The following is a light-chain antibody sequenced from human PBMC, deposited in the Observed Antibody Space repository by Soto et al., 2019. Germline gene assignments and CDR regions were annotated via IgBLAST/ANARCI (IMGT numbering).Light chain of an antibody. CDR1: QSVSSN. CDR2: DAS. CDR3: QQYHTWPVT. V-gene: IGKV3-15*01. Sequence: EIVMAQSQATLSVSPGERSSLSCIARQSVSSNLAWHQQKPGQAPRILMYDASNRATGIPARFSGSGSGTEFTLTINSLQSEDCATYYCQQYHTWPVTFGGGAKVDI. J-gene: IGKJ4*01.